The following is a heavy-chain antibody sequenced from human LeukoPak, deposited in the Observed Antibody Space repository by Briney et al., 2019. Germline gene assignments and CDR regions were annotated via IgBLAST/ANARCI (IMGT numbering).Heavy chain of an antibody. CDR2: ISAYNGNT. V-gene: IGHV1-18*01. D-gene: IGHD3-22*01. CDR3: ARCPFLDYDSSGYYYYYYMDV. Sequence: GASVKVSCKASGYTFTSYGISWVRQAPGQGLEWMGWISAYNGNTNYAQKLQGRVTMTTDTSTSTAYMELRSLRSDDTAVYYCARCPFLDYDSSGYYYYYYMDVWGKGTTVTVSS. CDR1: GYTFTSYG. J-gene: IGHJ6*03.